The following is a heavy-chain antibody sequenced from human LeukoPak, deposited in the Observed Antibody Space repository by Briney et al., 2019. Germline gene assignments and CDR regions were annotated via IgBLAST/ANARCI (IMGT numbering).Heavy chain of an antibody. J-gene: IGHJ3*02. D-gene: IGHD6-19*01. CDR2: IYYSGST. CDR3: ARGIAVADDAFDI. Sequence: SETLSLTCTVSGGSISSYYWSWIRQPPGKGLEWIGYIYYSGSTNYNPSLKSRVTIPVDTSKNQFSLKLSSVTAADTAVYYCARGIAVADDAFDIWGQGTMVTVSS. CDR1: GGSISSYY. V-gene: IGHV4-59*08.